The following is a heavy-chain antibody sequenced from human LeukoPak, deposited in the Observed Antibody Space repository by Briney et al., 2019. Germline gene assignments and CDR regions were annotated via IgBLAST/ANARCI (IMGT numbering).Heavy chain of an antibody. CDR3: ARYGPLPVAAAGTVY. V-gene: IGHV4-59*08. J-gene: IGHJ4*02. CDR2: IYYSGST. Sequence: SETLSLTCTVSGGSISSYYWSWIRQPPGKGLEWIGYIYYSGSTYYNPSLKSRVTISVDTSKNQFSLKLSSVTAADTAVYYCARYGPLPVAAAGTVYWGQGTLVTVSS. CDR1: GGSISSYY. D-gene: IGHD6-13*01.